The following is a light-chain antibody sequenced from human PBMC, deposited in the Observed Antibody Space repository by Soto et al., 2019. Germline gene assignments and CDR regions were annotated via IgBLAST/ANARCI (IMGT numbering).Light chain of an antibody. CDR2: GAS. V-gene: IGKV3-20*01. CDR3: QQYGSSYPWT. J-gene: IGKJ1*01. Sequence: EIVLTQSPGTLSLSPGERATLSCRASQSVSSNNLAWYQQRPGQAPRVVIYGASTRATGIPERFSGSGSGTDFTLTISRLEPEDFAVYYCQQYGSSYPWTFGQGTKVEIK. CDR1: QSVSSNN.